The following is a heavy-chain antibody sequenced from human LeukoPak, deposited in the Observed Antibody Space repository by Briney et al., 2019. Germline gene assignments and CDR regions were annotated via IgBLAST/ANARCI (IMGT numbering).Heavy chain of an antibody. Sequence: GESLKISCKGSGYRFTTYWIGWVRQMPGKGLEWMGIIYPGDSDTRYSPSFQGQVTISADTYISPAYLQWSSLKASDTAMYYCARATWELVHPYYFDYWGQGTLLTVSS. CDR3: ARATWELVHPYYFDY. J-gene: IGHJ4*02. D-gene: IGHD3-10*01. CDR1: GYRFTTYW. V-gene: IGHV5-51*01. CDR2: IYPGDSDT.